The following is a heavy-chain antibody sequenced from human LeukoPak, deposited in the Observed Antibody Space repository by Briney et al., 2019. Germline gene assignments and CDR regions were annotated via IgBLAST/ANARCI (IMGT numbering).Heavy chain of an antibody. Sequence: SETLSLTCTVSGGSISSYYWSWIRQPPGKGLEWIGYIYYSGSTNYNPSLKSRVTISVDTSKNQFSLKLSSVTAADTAVYYCAREARAGFDYWGQGTLVTVSS. V-gene: IGHV4-59*01. CDR2: IYYSGST. D-gene: IGHD6-19*01. CDR3: AREARAGFDY. CDR1: GGSISSYY. J-gene: IGHJ4*02.